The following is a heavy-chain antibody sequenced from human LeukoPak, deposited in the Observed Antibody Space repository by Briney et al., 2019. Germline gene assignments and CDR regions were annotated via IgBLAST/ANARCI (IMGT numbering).Heavy chain of an antibody. J-gene: IGHJ3*02. V-gene: IGHV3-21*01. Sequence: GGSLRLSCAASGFTFSSYSMNWVRQAPGKGLEWVSSISSSSSYIYYADSVKGRFTISRDNAKNSLYLQMNSLRAEDTAVYYCARALDSYGYSLAFDIWGQGTMVTVSS. CDR2: ISSSSSYI. CDR3: ARALDSYGYSLAFDI. D-gene: IGHD5-18*01. CDR1: GFTFSSYS.